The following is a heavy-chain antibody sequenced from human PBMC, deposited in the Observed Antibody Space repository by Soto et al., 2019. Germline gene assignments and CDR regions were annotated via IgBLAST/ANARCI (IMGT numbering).Heavy chain of an antibody. CDR2: IWYDGSNK. V-gene: IGHV3-33*01. CDR1: GFTFSSYG. CDR3: ARDYYDSSGYYDY. D-gene: IGHD3-22*01. Sequence: GGSLRLSCAASGFTFSSYGMHWVRQAPGKGLEWAAVIWYDGSNKYYADSVKGRFTISRDNSKNTLYLQMNSLRAEDTAVYYCARDYYDSSGYYDYWGQGTLVTVSS. J-gene: IGHJ4*02.